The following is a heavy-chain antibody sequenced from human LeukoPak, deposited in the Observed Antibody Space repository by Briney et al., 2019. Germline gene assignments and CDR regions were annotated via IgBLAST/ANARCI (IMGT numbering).Heavy chain of an antibody. CDR3: SGAILTGYYPHLDY. D-gene: IGHD3-9*01. CDR2: INPSGGST. CDR1: GYTFTSYD. J-gene: IGHJ4*02. Sequence: ASVKVSCKASGYTFTSYDINWVRQATGQGLEWMGIINPSGGSTSYAQKFQGRVTMTRDTSTSTVYMELSSLRSEDTAVYYCSGAILTGYYPHLDYWGQGTLVTVSS. V-gene: IGHV1-46*01.